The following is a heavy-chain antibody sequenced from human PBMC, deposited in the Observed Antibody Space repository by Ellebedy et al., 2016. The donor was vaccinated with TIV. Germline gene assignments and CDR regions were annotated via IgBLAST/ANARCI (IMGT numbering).Heavy chain of an antibody. J-gene: IGHJ4*02. Sequence: MPSETLSLTCIVSGGSISSYYWSWIRQSPGKGLEWIGYIHYSGSTSYNPSLKSRVSISADTPTGHFSLILSSVTAADTAVYFCARIGLSGGYWSFFDFWGQGTLVTVSS. D-gene: IGHD3-22*01. V-gene: IGHV4-59*01. CDR3: ARIGLSGGYWSFFDF. CDR1: GGSISSYY. CDR2: IHYSGST.